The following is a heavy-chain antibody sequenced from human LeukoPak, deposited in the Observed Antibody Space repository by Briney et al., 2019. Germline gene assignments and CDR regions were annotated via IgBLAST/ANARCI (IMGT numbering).Heavy chain of an antibody. CDR3: ARHAGSSGWYGHDY. CDR1: GGSISSSSYY. CDR2: IYYSGST. Sequence: SETLSLTRTVSGGSISSSSYYWGWIRQPPGKGLEWIGSIYYSGSTYYNPSLKGRVTISVDTSKNQFSLKLSSVTAADTAVYYCARHAGSSGWYGHDYWGQGTLVTVSS. V-gene: IGHV4-39*01. D-gene: IGHD6-19*01. J-gene: IGHJ4*02.